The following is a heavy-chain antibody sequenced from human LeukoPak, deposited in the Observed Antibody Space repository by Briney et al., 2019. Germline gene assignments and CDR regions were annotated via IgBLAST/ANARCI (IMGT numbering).Heavy chain of an antibody. Sequence: SETLSLTCSISDDSINNDRYFWAWIRQPPGKGLEWIASINYSGRTYNSRLIISVDTAKRQFSLKLTSVTAADTALYFCARDIDVVGALFDFWGQGTLVTVSS. CDR1: DDSINNDRYF. CDR3: ARDIDVVGALFDF. V-gene: IGHV4-39*07. D-gene: IGHD1-26*01. J-gene: IGHJ4*02. CDR2: INYSGRT.